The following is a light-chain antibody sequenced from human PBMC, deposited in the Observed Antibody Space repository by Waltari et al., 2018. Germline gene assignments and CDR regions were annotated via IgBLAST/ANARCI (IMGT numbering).Light chain of an antibody. V-gene: IGKV2-29*03. J-gene: IGKJ3*01. CDR1: QSLLHTDGKTQ. CDR3: MQGIQLPFT. CDR2: EAS. Sequence: DTVMTQSPLFLSVTPGQPASISCKSSQSLLHTDGKTQLFWYLQRPGQSPQLLIYEASDRFSGVPEGCSGSGSGTDFTLTISRVEAEDVGVYYCMQGIQLPFTFGPGTKVDI.